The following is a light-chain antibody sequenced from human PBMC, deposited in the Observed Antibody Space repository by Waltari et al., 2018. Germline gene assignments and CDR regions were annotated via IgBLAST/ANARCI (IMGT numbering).Light chain of an antibody. CDR1: SNALGTYTF. V-gene: IGLV2-23*02. CDR2: EVN. Sequence: QSALTQPLSVSASPSPSITISCTRTSNALGTYTFLSWYKQHAGKDPKVIIVEVNERPSGVSNRFSGSKSGNTASLTISGLQPEDEADYYCCSYAGSSTWVFGGGTKLTVL. CDR3: CSYAGSSTWV. J-gene: IGLJ3*02.